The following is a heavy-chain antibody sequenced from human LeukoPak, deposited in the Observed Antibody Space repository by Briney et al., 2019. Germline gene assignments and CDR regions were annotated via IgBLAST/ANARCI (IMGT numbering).Heavy chain of an antibody. D-gene: IGHD2-2*01. CDR2: LSGSGGNT. J-gene: IGHJ4*02. Sequence: GGSLRLSCAASGFTFSSYAMSWVRQAPGKGLEWVSALSGSGGNTYYAASVKGRFTISRDNSKNTLYLQMNSLRAEDTAGYYCAKVASLCTSTSCVRGGFDYRGQGTLVTVSS. V-gene: IGHV3-23*01. CDR1: GFTFSSYA. CDR3: AKVASLCTSTSCVRGGFDY.